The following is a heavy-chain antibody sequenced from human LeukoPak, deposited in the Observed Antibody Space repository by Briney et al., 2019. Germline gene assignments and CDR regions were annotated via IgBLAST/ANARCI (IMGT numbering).Heavy chain of an antibody. D-gene: IGHD1-26*01. V-gene: IGHV1-2*02. CDR2: INPNSGGT. CDR1: GYTFTAYY. CDR3: ARMGIVGAIGY. Sequence: ASVKVSCKASGYTFTAYYMRWVRQAPGQGLEWMGWINPNSGGTNYAQKFQGRVTMTRDTSISTAYMELSSLRSDDTAVYYCARMGIVGAIGYWGQGTLVTVSS. J-gene: IGHJ4*02.